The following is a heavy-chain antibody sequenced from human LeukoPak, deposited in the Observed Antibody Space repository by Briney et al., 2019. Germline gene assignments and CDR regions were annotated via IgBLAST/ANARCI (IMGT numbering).Heavy chain of an antibody. D-gene: IGHD5-12*01. J-gene: IGHJ4*02. CDR1: GYTFTSYY. Sequence: GASVKVSCKASGYTFTSYYMHWVRQAPGQGLEWMGVINPNGGYTTYEQKFQGRVTMTRDTSTSTVYMELSSLRSEDTDVYYCARPEYGGYVPGEYWGQGTLVTVSS. V-gene: IGHV1-46*01. CDR3: ARPEYGGYVPGEY. CDR2: INPNGGYT.